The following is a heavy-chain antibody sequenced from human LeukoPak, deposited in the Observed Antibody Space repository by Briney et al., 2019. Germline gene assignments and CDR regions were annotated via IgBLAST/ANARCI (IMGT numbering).Heavy chain of an antibody. Sequence: SETLSLTCTVSGGSISSGSYYWSWIRQPAGKGLEWIGRIYTSGSTNYNPSLKSRVTISVDTSKNQFSLKLSSVTAADTAVYYCARETIVVVPVAFDIWGQGTMVTVSS. CDR1: GGSISSGSYY. J-gene: IGHJ3*02. D-gene: IGHD2-2*01. V-gene: IGHV4-61*02. CDR2: IYTSGST. CDR3: ARETIVVVPVAFDI.